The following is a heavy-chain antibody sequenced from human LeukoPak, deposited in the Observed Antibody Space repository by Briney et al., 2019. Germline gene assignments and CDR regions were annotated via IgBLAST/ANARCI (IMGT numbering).Heavy chain of an antibody. CDR2: ISSSSSYI. CDR1: GFTFSTYS. D-gene: IGHD6-13*01. J-gene: IGHJ3*02. Sequence: PGGSLRLSCAASGFTFSTYSMNWVRQAPGKGLEWVSSISSSSSYIYYADSVKGRFTISRDNAKNSLYLQMNSLRAEDTAVYYCAREDSSSWSVRIWGQGTMVTVSS. V-gene: IGHV3-21*01. CDR3: AREDSSSWSVRI.